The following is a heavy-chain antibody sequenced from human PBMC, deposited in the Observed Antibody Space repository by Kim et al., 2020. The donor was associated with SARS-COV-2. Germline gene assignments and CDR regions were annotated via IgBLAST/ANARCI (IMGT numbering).Heavy chain of an antibody. CDR1: GGSFSGYY. V-gene: IGHV4-34*01. D-gene: IGHD1-7*01. Sequence: SETLSLTCAVYGGSFSGYYWSWIRQPPGKGLVWIGEIKHSGSTNYNPSLKSRVTISVDTSKNQFSLKLSSVTAADTAVYYCARKGKLPPNYYYYGMDVWGQGTTVAVSS. CDR3: ARKGKLPPNYYYYGMDV. J-gene: IGHJ6*02. CDR2: IKHSGST.